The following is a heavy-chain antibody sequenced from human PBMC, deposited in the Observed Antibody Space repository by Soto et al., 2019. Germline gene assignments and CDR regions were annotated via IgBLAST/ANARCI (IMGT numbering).Heavy chain of an antibody. CDR2: ISYSGST. V-gene: IGHV4-59*01. Sequence: QVQLQESGPGLVKPSETLSLTCTVSGGSISSYFWSWIRQPPGKGLEWIAYISYSGSTNYNPSLKSRVIISVGTSNNQFSLKLSSVTAADTAVYYCAGGETNAWLFDVWGQGTMVTVSS. D-gene: IGHD5-18*01. CDR1: GGSISSYF. J-gene: IGHJ3*01. CDR3: AGGETNAWLFDV.